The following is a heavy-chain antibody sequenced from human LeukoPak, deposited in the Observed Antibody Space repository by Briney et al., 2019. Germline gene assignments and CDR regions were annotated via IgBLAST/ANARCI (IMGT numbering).Heavy chain of an antibody. D-gene: IGHD2-21*01. V-gene: IGHV4-39*07. Sequence: TSETLSLTCTVSGGSISTSSYYWGWVRQPPGKGLEWIGNIFYSGSTYYSPSLKSRVTISLDTSRNQFSLKLNFVTAADTAVYYCARTRVRGDIDFWGQGTLVTVSS. J-gene: IGHJ4*02. CDR2: IFYSGST. CDR1: GGSISTSSYY. CDR3: ARTRVRGDIDF.